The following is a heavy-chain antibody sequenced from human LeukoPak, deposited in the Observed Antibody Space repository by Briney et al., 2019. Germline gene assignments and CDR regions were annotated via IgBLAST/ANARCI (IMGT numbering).Heavy chain of an antibody. CDR2: INPSGGST. CDR1: GYTFTSYY. J-gene: IGHJ6*03. CDR3: ARGMHPYSRSLPPYYYYYMDV. D-gene: IGHD6-13*01. V-gene: IGHV1-46*01. Sequence: ASVKVSCKASGYTFTSYYMHWVRQAPGQGLEWMGIINPSGGSTSYAQKFQGRVTMTRDMSTSTVYMELSSLRSEDTAVYYCARGMHPYSRSLPPYYYYYMDVWGKGTTVTVSS.